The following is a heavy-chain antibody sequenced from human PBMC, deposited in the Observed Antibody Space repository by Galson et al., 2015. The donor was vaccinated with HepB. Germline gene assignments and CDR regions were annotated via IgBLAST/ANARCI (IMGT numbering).Heavy chain of an antibody. CDR1: GFTFSDYY. CDR2: ISRRSKYT. J-gene: IGHJ3*01. V-gene: IGHV3-11*06. Sequence: SLRLSCAVSGFTFSDYYMSWIRQTPGRGLEWISYISRRSKYTNYADSVKGRFAISRDNANNLLYLQMNSLRVEDTAVYYCARDRLDVTTFGVPVTRENAFDVWGQGTVVTVSS. CDR3: ARDRLDVTTFGVPVTRENAFDV. D-gene: IGHD3-3*01.